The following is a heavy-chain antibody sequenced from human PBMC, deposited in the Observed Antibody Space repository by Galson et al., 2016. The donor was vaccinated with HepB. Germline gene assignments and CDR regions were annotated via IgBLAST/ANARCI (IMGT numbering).Heavy chain of an antibody. CDR2: ISYDGSNK. Sequence: SLRLSCAASGFTFSRYGTHWVRQAPGKGLEWVAVISYDGSNKYYADSVKGRFTISRDNSKNTLYLQMNSLRAEDTAVYYCAKDGGEWVWFGELQYYFDYWGQGTLVTVSS. CDR3: AKDGGEWVWFGELQYYFDY. J-gene: IGHJ4*02. D-gene: IGHD3-10*01. CDR1: GFTFSRYG. V-gene: IGHV3-30*18.